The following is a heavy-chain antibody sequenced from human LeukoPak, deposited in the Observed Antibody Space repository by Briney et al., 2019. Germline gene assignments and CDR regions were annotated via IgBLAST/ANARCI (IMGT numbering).Heavy chain of an antibody. CDR2: IYYSGST. V-gene: IGHV4-59*01. J-gene: IGHJ3*02. D-gene: IGHD4-23*01. Sequence: SETLSLTCTVSGGSISSYYWSWIRQPPGKGLEWIGYIYYSGSTNYNPSLKSRVTISVDTSKNQFSLKLSSVTAADTAVYYCARVEGHDEEAFNGRRGTEIDDYGGESQPAFDIWGQGTMVTVSS. CDR3: ARVEGHDEEAFNGRRGTEIDDYGGESQPAFDI. CDR1: GGSISSYY.